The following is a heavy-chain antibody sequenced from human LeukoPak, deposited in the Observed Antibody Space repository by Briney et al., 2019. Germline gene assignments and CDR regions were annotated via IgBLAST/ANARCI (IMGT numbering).Heavy chain of an antibody. D-gene: IGHD6-13*01. CDR2: ISSSGSTI. J-gene: IGHJ6*02. Sequence: PGGSLRLSCAASGFTFSSYEMNWVRQAPGKGLEWVPYISSSGSTIYYADSVKGRFTISRDNAKNSLYLQMNSLRAEDTAVYYCARDRKSWANYYGMDVWGQGTTVTVSS. CDR1: GFTFSSYE. V-gene: IGHV3-48*03. CDR3: ARDRKSWANYYGMDV.